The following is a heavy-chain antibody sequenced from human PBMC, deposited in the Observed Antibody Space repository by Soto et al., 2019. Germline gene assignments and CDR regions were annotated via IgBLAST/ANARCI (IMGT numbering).Heavy chain of an antibody. CDR2: IYYSGST. CDR1: GGSISSGGYY. J-gene: IGHJ6*02. D-gene: IGHD4-17*01. CDR3: ARVRPDYYYYYGMDV. V-gene: IGHV4-31*03. Sequence: QVQLQESGPGLVKPSQTLSLTCTVSGGSISSGGYYWSWIRQHPGKGLEWIGYIYYSGSTYYNPSLKSRFTISVDTSKNQFSLKLSSVTAADTAVYYCARVRPDYYYYYGMDVWGQGTTVTVSS.